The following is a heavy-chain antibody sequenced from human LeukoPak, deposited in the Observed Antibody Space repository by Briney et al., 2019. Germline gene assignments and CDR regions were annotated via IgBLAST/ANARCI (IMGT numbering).Heavy chain of an antibody. V-gene: IGHV3-23*01. D-gene: IGHD3-16*02. CDR1: GFTFSSSA. CDR2: ISNNGGYT. Sequence: GGSLRLSCAASGFTFSSSAMSWVRQAPGKGLEWVSAISNNGGYTYYADSVQGRFTISRDNSKSTPCLQMNSLRAEDTAVYYCAKKEYDYVWGSYPGDYWGQGTLVTVSS. CDR3: AKKEYDYVWGSYPGDY. J-gene: IGHJ4*02.